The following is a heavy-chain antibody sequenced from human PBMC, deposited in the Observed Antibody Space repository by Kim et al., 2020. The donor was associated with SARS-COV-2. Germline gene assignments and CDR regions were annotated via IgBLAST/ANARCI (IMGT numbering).Heavy chain of an antibody. CDR1: GYSFTSYW. V-gene: IGHV5-51*01. CDR3: ARQGGSVAGSYYYYGMDV. Sequence: GESLKISCKGSGYSFTSYWIGWVRQMPGKGLEWMGIIYPGDSDTRYSPSFQGQVTISADKSISTAYLQWSSLKASDTAMYYCARQGGSVAGSYYYYGMDVWGQGTTVTVSS. CDR2: IYPGDSDT. J-gene: IGHJ6*02. D-gene: IGHD6-19*01.